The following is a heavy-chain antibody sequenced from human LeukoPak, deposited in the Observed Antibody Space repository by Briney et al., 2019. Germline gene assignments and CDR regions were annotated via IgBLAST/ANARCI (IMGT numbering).Heavy chain of an antibody. CDR1: GFTFSHYG. CDR2: TRYDESDK. V-gene: IGHV3-30*02. J-gene: IGHJ3*02. D-gene: IGHD3-9*01. Sequence: QPGGSLRLSCAASGFTFSHYGMHWVRQAPGKGLEWVAFTRYDESDKYYTDSVRGRFTISRDNSKNTLYLQMSSLRAEDTAVYYCAKRSKYYDFLTGYHQAAFDIWGQGTMVTVSS. CDR3: AKRSKYYDFLTGYHQAAFDI.